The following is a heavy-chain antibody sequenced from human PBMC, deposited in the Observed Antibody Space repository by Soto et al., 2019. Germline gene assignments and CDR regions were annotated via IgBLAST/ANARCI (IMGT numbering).Heavy chain of an antibody. J-gene: IGHJ5*02. D-gene: IGHD1-7*01. Sequence: GESLKISCKASGYSFTSYWIGWVRQMPGKGLEWMGIIYPGDSDTRYSPSFQGQVTISADKSISTAYLQWSSLKASDTAMYYCARHIAGTTFLPNWFDPWGQGTLVTVSS. CDR2: IYPGDSDT. CDR1: GYSFTSYW. CDR3: ARHIAGTTFLPNWFDP. V-gene: IGHV5-51*01.